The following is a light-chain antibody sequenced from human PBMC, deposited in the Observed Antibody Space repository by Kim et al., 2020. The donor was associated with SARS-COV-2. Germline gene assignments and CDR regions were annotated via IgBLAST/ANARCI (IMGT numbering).Light chain of an antibody. CDR1: QSVSSN. Sequence: SVSAGERATPACRASQSVSSNLAWYQQKPGQAPRLLIYGASTRATGIPARFSGSGSGTEFTLTISSLQSEDFAVYYCQQYNNWWTFGQGTKGDIK. J-gene: IGKJ1*01. CDR2: GAS. V-gene: IGKV3-15*01. CDR3: QQYNNWWT.